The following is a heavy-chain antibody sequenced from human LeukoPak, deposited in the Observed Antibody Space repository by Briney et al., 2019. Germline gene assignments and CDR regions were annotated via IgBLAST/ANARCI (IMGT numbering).Heavy chain of an antibody. J-gene: IGHJ6*02. Sequence: PSETLSLTYAVYGGSFSGYYWSWIRQPPGKGLEWIGEINHSGSTNYNPSLKSRVTISVDTSKNQFSLKLSSVTAADTAVYYCARARAGYPPYYYYYYGMDVWGQGTTVTVSS. V-gene: IGHV4-34*01. CDR2: INHSGST. D-gene: IGHD2-15*01. CDR1: GGSFSGYY. CDR3: ARARAGYPPYYYYYYGMDV.